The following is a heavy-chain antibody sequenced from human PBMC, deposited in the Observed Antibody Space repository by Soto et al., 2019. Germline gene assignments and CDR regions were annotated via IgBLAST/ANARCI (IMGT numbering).Heavy chain of an antibody. J-gene: IGHJ4*02. D-gene: IGHD6-6*01. CDR2: ISAYNGNT. Sequence: ASVKVSCKAFGYTFTSYGISWVRQAPGQGLEWMGWISAYNGNTNYAQKLQGRVTMTTDTSTSTVYMELSSLRSEDTAVYYCARDGNVARQLDAYFDYWGQGTLVTVSS. CDR1: GYTFTSYG. CDR3: ARDGNVARQLDAYFDY. V-gene: IGHV1-18*01.